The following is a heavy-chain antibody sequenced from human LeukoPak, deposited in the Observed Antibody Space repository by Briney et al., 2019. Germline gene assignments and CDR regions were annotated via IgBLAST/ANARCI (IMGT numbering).Heavy chain of an antibody. J-gene: IGHJ4*02. CDR1: GGSVGSDNSY. CDR2: IYADGSS. V-gene: IGHV4-61*02. D-gene: IGHD3-10*01. CDR3: ARGYYYRT. Sequence: SQTLSLTCTVSGGSVGSDNSYWNWIRQPAGKGLEWIGRIYADGSSTYNPSLKSRVTILVDTSKNQFSLRLSSMTAADTAVYYCARGYYYRTWGLGTLVIVSP.